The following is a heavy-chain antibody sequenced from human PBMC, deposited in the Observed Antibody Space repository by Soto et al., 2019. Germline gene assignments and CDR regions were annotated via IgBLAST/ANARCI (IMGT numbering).Heavy chain of an antibody. CDR3: ARAVSTAMVDY. J-gene: IGHJ4*02. D-gene: IGHD5-18*01. V-gene: IGHV4-31*03. Sequence: SETLSLTCTVSGGSISSGGYYWSWIRQHPGKGLEWIGYIYYSGSTYYNPSLKSRVTISVDTSKNQFSLKLSSVTAADTAVYYCARAVSTAMVDYWGQGTLVTVSS. CDR2: IYYSGST. CDR1: GGSISSGGYY.